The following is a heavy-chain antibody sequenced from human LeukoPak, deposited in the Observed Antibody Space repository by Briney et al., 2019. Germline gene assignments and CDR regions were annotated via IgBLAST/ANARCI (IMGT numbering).Heavy chain of an antibody. V-gene: IGHV1-8*01. J-gene: IGHJ4*02. CDR1: GYTFTSYD. CDR2: MDPISGNT. CDR3: ARDGRYYDSSGYYSGY. D-gene: IGHD3-22*01. Sequence: ASVKVSCKASGYTFTSYDINWVRQATGQGLEWVGWMDPISGNTGYAQKFQGRVTITADKSTSTAYMELSSLRSEDTAVYYCARDGRYYDSSGYYSGYWGQGTLVTVSS.